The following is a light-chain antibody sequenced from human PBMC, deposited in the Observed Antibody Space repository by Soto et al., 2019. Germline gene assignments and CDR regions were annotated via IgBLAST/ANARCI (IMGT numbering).Light chain of an antibody. CDR2: EGS. J-gene: IGLJ1*01. CDR3: CSYAGSANV. CDR1: SSDIGSYKF. Sequence: QSALTQPASVSESPGQSITISCTGTSSDIGSYKFVSWYQHHPGKAPKLMIYEGSKRPSGVSDRFSGSKSGNTASLTISGLRADDEADYYCCSYAGSANVFGTGTKVTVL. V-gene: IGLV2-23*03.